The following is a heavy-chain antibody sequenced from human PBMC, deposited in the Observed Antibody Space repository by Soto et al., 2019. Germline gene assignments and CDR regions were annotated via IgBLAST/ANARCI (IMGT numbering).Heavy chain of an antibody. CDR2: ISAYNGNT. CDR3: ARDPKQLFGYSGYDLGVRYYYMDV. Sequence: SVKVSCKASGYTFTSYGISWVRQAPGQGLEWMGWISAYNGNTNYAQKFQGRVTMTRDTSTSTVYMELSSLRSEETAVYYCARDPKQLFGYSGYDLGVRYYYMDVWGKGTTVTVSS. D-gene: IGHD5-12*01. CDR1: GYTFTSYG. V-gene: IGHV1-18*01. J-gene: IGHJ6*03.